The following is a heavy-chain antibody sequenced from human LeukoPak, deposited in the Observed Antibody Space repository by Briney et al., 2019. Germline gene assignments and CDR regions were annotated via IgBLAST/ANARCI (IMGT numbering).Heavy chain of an antibody. CDR3: ARDLTYNSWYYFDS. CDR1: GFTFSYYG. Sequence: GGSLRLSCAASGFTFSYYGMHCVRQAPARGLECVKFIGYDGTDKYYKDSGKGRFTISRDNSKNTLALHMNSLRAEDTAVYYCARDLTYNSWYYFDSWGQGTLVTVSS. V-gene: IGHV3-30*02. J-gene: IGHJ4*02. CDR2: IGYDGTDK. D-gene: IGHD6-13*01.